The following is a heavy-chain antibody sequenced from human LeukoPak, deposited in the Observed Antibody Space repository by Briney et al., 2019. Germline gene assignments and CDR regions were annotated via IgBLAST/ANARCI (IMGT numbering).Heavy chain of an antibody. CDR1: GFTFSSYG. V-gene: IGHV3-30*02. Sequence: GGPLRLSCAESGFTFSSYGMRWVRQAPGKGLEWVAFIRYDGSNKYYADSVKGRFTISRDNSKNTLSLQMNSLRPDDTAVYYCAKDQNDYGDQDAFDIWGQGTMVTVSS. J-gene: IGHJ3*02. D-gene: IGHD4-17*01. CDR2: IRYDGSNK. CDR3: AKDQNDYGDQDAFDI.